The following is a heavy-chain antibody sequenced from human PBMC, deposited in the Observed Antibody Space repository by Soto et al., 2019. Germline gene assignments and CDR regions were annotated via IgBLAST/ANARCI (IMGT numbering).Heavy chain of an antibody. D-gene: IGHD3-16*01. Sequence: AASLGLSLAASGFIFNRYSMVWVREAPGKGLEWVSSISSRSDSIYYAESVKGRFTMSRDNAQNSLYLQMNSLTSEETAVYYCARDRRADRFGQYFQHWGPGTMVTVSS. V-gene: IGHV3-21*01. J-gene: IGHJ1*01. CDR1: GFIFNRYS. CDR2: ISSRSDSI. CDR3: ARDRRADRFGQYFQH.